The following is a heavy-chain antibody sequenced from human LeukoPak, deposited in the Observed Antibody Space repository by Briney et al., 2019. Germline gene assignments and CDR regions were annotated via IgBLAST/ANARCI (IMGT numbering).Heavy chain of an antibody. V-gene: IGHV3-66*01. CDR2: IYSGGST. J-gene: IGHJ4*02. CDR1: GFTVSSNY. D-gene: IGHD3-22*01. Sequence: GGSLRLSCAASGFTVSSNYMSWVRQAPGKGLEWVSVIYSGGSTYYADSVKGRFTISRDNSKNTLYLQMNSLRAEDTAVYYCARESPPNYYDSSGYYWSGSYYFDYWGQGTLVTVSS. CDR3: ARESPPNYYDSSGYYWSGSYYFDY.